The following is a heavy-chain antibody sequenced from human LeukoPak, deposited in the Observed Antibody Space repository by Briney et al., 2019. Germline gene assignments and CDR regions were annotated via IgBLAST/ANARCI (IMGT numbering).Heavy chain of an antibody. D-gene: IGHD3-22*01. CDR1: GFTFSSYA. J-gene: IGHJ4*02. Sequence: GGSLRLSCAASGFTFSSYAMSWVRQAPGKGLEWDSAISGSGGSTYYADSVKGRFTISRDNSKNTLYLQINSLRAEDTAVYYCAKEIPYDSSGSVYFDYWGQGTLVTVSS. V-gene: IGHV3-23*01. CDR2: ISGSGGST. CDR3: AKEIPYDSSGSVYFDY.